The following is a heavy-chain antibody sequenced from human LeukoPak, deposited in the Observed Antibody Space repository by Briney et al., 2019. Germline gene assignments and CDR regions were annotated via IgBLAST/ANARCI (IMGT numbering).Heavy chain of an antibody. CDR3: ARDYFVGAMVNWFDP. V-gene: IGHV3-11*04. Sequence: KPGGSLRLSCTASGFTFSDYYMSWIRQAPGKGLECVSYISNSGSTIYYADSVKGRFTISRDNSKNTLYLQMGSLRAEDMAVYYCARDYFVGAMVNWFDPWGQGTLVTVSS. D-gene: IGHD5-18*01. J-gene: IGHJ5*02. CDR1: GFTFSDYY. CDR2: ISNSGSTI.